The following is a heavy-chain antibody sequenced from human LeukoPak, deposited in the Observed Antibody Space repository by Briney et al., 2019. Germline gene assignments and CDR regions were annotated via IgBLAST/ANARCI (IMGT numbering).Heavy chain of an antibody. CDR3: GRGQAVDY. Sequence: ASVKVSCKASGYTFTHYGISWVRQAPRQGLEWMGWISVYDGNTNFAQKFQDRVTMTIDISTSTVYMEMRSLTSDDTAVYYCGRGQAVDYWGQGTLVTVSS. V-gene: IGHV1-18*01. CDR1: GYTFTHYG. J-gene: IGHJ4*02. CDR2: ISVYDGNT.